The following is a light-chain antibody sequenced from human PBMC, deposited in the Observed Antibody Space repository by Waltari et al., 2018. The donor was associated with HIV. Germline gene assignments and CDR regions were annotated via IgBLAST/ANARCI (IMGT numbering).Light chain of an antibody. CDR2: EVT. CDR1: SSDVGTYNY. Sequence: QSITISCTGTSSDVGTYNYVSWYQQHPGKAPKLIIYEVTHRPSGVSNRFSGSKSGNTASLTISGLQAEDEADYSCSSYTSNNILVFGGGTKLTVL. CDR3: SSYTSNNILV. J-gene: IGLJ3*02. V-gene: IGLV2-14*01.